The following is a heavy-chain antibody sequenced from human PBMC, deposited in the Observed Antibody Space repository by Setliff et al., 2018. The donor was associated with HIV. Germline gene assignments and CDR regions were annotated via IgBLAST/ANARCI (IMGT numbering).Heavy chain of an antibody. Sequence: ASVKVSCKASGYSFTGYYIHWVRQAPGQGLEWMGWIKPNGGGTYFAQKVQGRVTMTTDTSTSTAYMELRSLRSDDTAVYYCARGVTVIVVVPDYWGQGTLVTVSS. CDR2: IKPNGGGT. CDR3: ARGVTVIVVVPDY. V-gene: IGHV1-2*02. D-gene: IGHD3-22*01. J-gene: IGHJ4*02. CDR1: GYSFTGYY.